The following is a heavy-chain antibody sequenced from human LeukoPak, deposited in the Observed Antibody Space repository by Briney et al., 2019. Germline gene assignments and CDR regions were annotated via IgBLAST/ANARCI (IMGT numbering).Heavy chain of an antibody. Sequence: ASVKVSCKAAGYSLITYGISWVRQAPGQGLEWMGWISASNGKTNYAQKLQGRVTVTTGTSTNTAYMELRSLRSDDTAVYYCARERKSSYDTLTGYYKSDAFDIWGQGTIVTVSS. J-gene: IGHJ3*02. CDR3: ARERKSSYDTLTGYYKSDAFDI. V-gene: IGHV1-18*01. CDR1: GYSLITYG. CDR2: ISASNGKT. D-gene: IGHD3-9*01.